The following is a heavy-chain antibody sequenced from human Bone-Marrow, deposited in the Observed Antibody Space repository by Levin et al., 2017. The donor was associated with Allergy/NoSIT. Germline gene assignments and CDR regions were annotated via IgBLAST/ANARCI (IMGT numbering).Heavy chain of an antibody. CDR1: GFTFSDYY. D-gene: IGHD2-2*01. CDR2: ISSSGSTI. Sequence: GALRLSCAASGFTFSDYYMSWIRQAPGKGLEWVSYISSSGSTIYYADSVKGRFTISRDNAKNSLYLQMNSLRAEDTAVYYCARDRGRIVVVPAAMNYDYDGMDVWGQGTTVTVSS. CDR3: ARDRGRIVVVPAAMNYDYDGMDV. V-gene: IGHV3-11*01. J-gene: IGHJ6*02.